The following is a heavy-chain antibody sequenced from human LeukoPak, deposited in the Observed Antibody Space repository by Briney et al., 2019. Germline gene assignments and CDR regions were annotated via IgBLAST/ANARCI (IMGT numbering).Heavy chain of an antibody. D-gene: IGHD1-20*01. CDR2: IKEDGSEK. V-gene: IGHV3-7*05. CDR3: AAEAHMTGTSFDY. Sequence: PGGSLRLSCAASGFAFRSYWMSWVRQAPGKGLEWVANIKEDGSEKYYVDSVKGRFTISRDNAKNSLYLQMNSLRAEDTAVYYCAAEAHMTGTSFDYWGQGTLVTVSS. CDR1: GFAFRSYW. J-gene: IGHJ4*02.